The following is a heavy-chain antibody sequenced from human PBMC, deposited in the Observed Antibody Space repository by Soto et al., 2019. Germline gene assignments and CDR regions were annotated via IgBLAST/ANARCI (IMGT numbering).Heavy chain of an antibody. V-gene: IGHV1-69*13. Sequence: ASVKVSCKASGFTFTSSAVQWLRQAPGQGLEWMGGIIPIFGTANYAQKFQGRVTITADESTSTAYMELSSLRSEDTAVYYCAREDYYDSSGYSAPDAFDIWGQGTMVTVSS. J-gene: IGHJ3*02. CDR2: IIPIFGTA. D-gene: IGHD3-22*01. CDR1: GFTFTSSA. CDR3: AREDYYDSSGYSAPDAFDI.